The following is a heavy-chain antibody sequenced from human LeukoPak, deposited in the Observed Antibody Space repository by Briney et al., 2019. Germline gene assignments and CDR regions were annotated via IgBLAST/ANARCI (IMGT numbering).Heavy chain of an antibody. CDR1: ECTFSSYS. CDR2: ITNSGNSK. CDR3: TKGYNWDPREGWFDP. Sequence: GGSLRLSCAASECTFSSYSMNWVRQAPGKGLEWVSYITNSGNSKSYADSVKGRFTISRDNSKKTLYLQINSLRAEDTAVYYCTKGYNWDPREGWFDPWGQGTLVTVSS. J-gene: IGHJ5*02. D-gene: IGHD1-20*01. V-gene: IGHV3-48*01.